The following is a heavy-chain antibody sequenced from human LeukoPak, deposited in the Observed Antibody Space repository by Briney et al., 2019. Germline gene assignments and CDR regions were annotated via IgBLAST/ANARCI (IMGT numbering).Heavy chain of an antibody. CDR2: IYYSGST. V-gene: IGHV4-59*01. CDR1: GGSISSYY. D-gene: IGHD5-18*01. CDR3: ARGYGFAWFDP. J-gene: IGHJ5*02. Sequence: SETLSLTCTVSGGSISSYYWSWIRQPPGKGLEWIGYIYYSGSTNYNPSLKSRVTISVDTSKNQFSLKLSSVTAADTAVYYCARGYGFAWFDPWAREPWSPSPQ.